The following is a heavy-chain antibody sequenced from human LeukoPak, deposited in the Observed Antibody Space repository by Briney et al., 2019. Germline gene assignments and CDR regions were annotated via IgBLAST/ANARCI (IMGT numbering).Heavy chain of an antibody. CDR3: ARKNDYGDYGGLDY. V-gene: IGHV4-30-2*01. CDR1: GGSISSGGYS. D-gene: IGHD4-17*01. Sequence: SQTLSLTCAVSGGSISSGGYSWRWIRQPPGKGLEWLGYIYHSGSTYYNPSLKSRVTISVDRSKNQFSLKLSSVTAADTAVYYCARKNDYGDYGGLDYWGQGTLVTVSS. J-gene: IGHJ4*02. CDR2: IYHSGST.